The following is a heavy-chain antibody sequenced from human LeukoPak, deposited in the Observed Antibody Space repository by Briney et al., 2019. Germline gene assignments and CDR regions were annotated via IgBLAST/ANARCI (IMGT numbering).Heavy chain of an antibody. CDR3: ARAHYYDSSGNYYYYMDV. D-gene: IGHD3-22*01. J-gene: IGHJ6*03. CDR2: IIPIFGTA. CDR1: GGTFSSYA. V-gene: IGHV1-69*05. Sequence: SVKVSCKASGGTFSSYAISWVRQAPGQGLEWMGGIIPIFGTANYAQKFQGRVTMTRDTSISTAYMELSRLRSDDTAVYYCARAHYYDSSGNYYYYMDVWGKGTTVTISS.